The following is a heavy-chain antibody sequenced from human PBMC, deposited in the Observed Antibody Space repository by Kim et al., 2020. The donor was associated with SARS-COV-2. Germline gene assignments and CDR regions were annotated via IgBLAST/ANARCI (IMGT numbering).Heavy chain of an antibody. CDR1: GYSFTSYW. Sequence: GESLKISCKGSGYSFTSYWISWVRQMPGKGLEWMGRIDPSDSYTNYSPSFQGHVTISADKSISTAYLQWSSLQASDTAMYYCARRALCSGGSCYIWFDPWGQGTLVTVSS. CDR2: IDPSDSYT. D-gene: IGHD2-15*01. V-gene: IGHV5-10-1*01. CDR3: ARRALCSGGSCYIWFDP. J-gene: IGHJ5*02.